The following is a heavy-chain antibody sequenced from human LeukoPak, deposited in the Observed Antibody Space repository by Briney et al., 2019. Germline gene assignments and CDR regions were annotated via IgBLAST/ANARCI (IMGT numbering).Heavy chain of an antibody. J-gene: IGHJ4*02. D-gene: IGHD2-2*01. CDR2: IIPIFGRA. V-gene: IGHV1-69*05. CDR1: GCTFSSYS. Sequence: SAKVSCKASGCTFSSYSISWVRQAPGQGLEWMGRIIPIFGRANYAQKFQGRGTITTDESTSTAYMALSSLRSEDTAVYYCARAPYCSSTSCYGGLDYWGQGTLVTVSS. CDR3: ARAPYCSSTSCYGGLDY.